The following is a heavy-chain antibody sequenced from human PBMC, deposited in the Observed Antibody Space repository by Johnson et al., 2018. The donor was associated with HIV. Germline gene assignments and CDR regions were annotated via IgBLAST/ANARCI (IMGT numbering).Heavy chain of an antibody. J-gene: IGHJ3*02. CDR3: TTGLMSAFDM. CDR2: ISGSGGST. D-gene: IGHD3-16*01. V-gene: IGHV3-23*04. Sequence: VQLVESGGGLVQPGGSLRLSCAASGFTFSSYAMSWVRQAPGKGLEWVSAISGSGGSTYYADSVKGRFTISRDNAKNTLYLQMDSLRAEDTAVYYCTTGLMSAFDMWGQGTMVTVSS. CDR1: GFTFSSYA.